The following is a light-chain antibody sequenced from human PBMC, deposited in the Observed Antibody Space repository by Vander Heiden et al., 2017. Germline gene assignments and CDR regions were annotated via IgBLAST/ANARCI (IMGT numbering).Light chain of an antibody. CDR3: QQYNSYSGT. V-gene: IGKV1-5*03. CDR2: KAS. CDR1: RGISSC. Sequence: DIQRTQSPSTLSASLGDRVTLTCRAHRGISSCLAWYQQKPGKAPKLLIYKASSIESGVPSRFSGSGSGTEFTLTISSLQPDDFATYYCQQYNSYSGTFGQGTKVEIK. J-gene: IGKJ1*01.